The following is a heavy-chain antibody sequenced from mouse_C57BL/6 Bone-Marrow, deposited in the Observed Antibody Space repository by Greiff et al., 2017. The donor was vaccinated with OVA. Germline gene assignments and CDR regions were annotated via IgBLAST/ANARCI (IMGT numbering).Heavy chain of an antibody. CDR2: IYPRSGNT. V-gene: IGHV1-81*01. Sequence: VQLQQPGAELVRPGASVKLSCKASGYTFTRYCIRWVKQRPGQGLEWIGEIYPRSGNTYYNEKFKGKATLTADKSSSTAYMELRSLTSEDSAVYFCARSANWDFYYAMDDWGQGTSVTVSS. CDR1: GYTFTRYC. J-gene: IGHJ4*01. CDR3: ARSANWDFYYAMDD. D-gene: IGHD4-1*01.